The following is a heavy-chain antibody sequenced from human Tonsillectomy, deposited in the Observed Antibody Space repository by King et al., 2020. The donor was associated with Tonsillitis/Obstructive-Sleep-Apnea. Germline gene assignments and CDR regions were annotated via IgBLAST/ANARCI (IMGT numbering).Heavy chain of an antibody. D-gene: IGHD3-22*01. J-gene: IGHJ6*02. CDR2: INPNSGGT. Sequence: VQLVESGAEVKKPGASVKVSCKASGYTFTGYYIHWVRQAPGQGLEWMGWINPNSGGTSYAQKFQGRVTMTRDTSISTANMELTRLTSEDRAVYYCARTSDRSPNYYYGMDVWGQGTTVTVSS. V-gene: IGHV1-2*02. CDR3: ARTSDRSPNYYYGMDV. CDR1: GYTFTGYY.